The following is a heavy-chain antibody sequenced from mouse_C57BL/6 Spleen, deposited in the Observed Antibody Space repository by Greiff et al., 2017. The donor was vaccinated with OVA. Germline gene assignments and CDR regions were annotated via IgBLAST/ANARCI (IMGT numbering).Heavy chain of an antibody. CDR1: GFSLTSYG. Sequence: QVQLKESGPGLVQPSQSLSITCTVSGFSLTSYGVHWVRQSPGKGLEWLGVLWSGGSTDYNAAFISRLSISKDNSKSQVFFKMSSLQSDDTAIYYCARNFDYGHWYFDVWGTGTTVTVSS. J-gene: IGHJ1*03. V-gene: IGHV2-2*01. D-gene: IGHD2-4*01. CDR2: LWSGGST. CDR3: ARNFDYGHWYFDV.